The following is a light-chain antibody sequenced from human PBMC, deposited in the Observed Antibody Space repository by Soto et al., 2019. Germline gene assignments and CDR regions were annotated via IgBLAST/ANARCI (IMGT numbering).Light chain of an antibody. V-gene: IGLV2-14*01. CDR2: DVN. J-gene: IGLJ1*01. Sequence: QSALTQPASVSGSPGQSITISCTGTSSDVGGYHYVSWYQQNPGKAPKLMIYDVNNRPSGVSYRFSGSQSGNTASLTISGLQAEDEADYYCSSYTSSSTRVFGTGTKLTVL. CDR3: SSYTSSSTRV. CDR1: SSDVGGYHY.